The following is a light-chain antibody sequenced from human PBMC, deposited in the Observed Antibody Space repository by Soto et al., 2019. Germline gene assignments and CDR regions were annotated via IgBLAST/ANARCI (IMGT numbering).Light chain of an antibody. CDR1: QSVYNW. Sequence: DIQMTQSPSTLSASVGDRVTITCRASQSVYNWLAWYQQKPGKAPKLLIYEASTLQSGVPSRFSGSGSGTEFPVAISRLLADDFAIYYCQQYSSYSPYTFGQGTKVDIK. CDR3: QQYSSYSPYT. CDR2: EAS. J-gene: IGKJ2*01. V-gene: IGKV1-5*03.